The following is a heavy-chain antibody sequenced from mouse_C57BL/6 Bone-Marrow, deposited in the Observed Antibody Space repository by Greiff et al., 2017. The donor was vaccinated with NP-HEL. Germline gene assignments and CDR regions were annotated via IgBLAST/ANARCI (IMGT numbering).Heavy chain of an antibody. V-gene: IGHV15-2*01. Sequence: VQLQQSGSELRSPGSSVKLSCKDFDSEVFPIAYRSWVRQKPGHGFEWIGGILPSIGRTIYGEMFEDKATCDADTLSNTAYLQLNRLTSVDSAIYYCARGDVDYWGQGTTLTVAA. J-gene: IGHJ2*01. CDR2: ILPSIGRT. CDR1: DSEVFPIAY. D-gene: IGHD3-3*01. CDR3: ARGDVDY.